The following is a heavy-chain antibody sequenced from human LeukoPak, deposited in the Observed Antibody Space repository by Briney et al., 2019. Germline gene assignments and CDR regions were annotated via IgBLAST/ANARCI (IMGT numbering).Heavy chain of an antibody. V-gene: IGHV3-73*01. CDR3: SSGLSVLRSNNTPVDY. CDR1: GFTFSGSA. J-gene: IGHJ4*02. Sequence: GGSLRLSCAASGFTFSGSAMHWVRQASGKGLEWVGRIRSKANNYATAYAASMKGRFTISRDDSKNTAYLQMNSLKTGDTAVYFCSSGLSVLRSNNTPVDYWGQGTLVTVSS. CDR2: IRSKANNYAT. D-gene: IGHD4-17*01.